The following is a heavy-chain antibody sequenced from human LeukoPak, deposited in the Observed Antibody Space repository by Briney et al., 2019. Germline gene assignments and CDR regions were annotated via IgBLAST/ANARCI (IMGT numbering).Heavy chain of an antibody. V-gene: IGHV1-69*13. CDR3: ASDTFSGDWFAP. J-gene: IGHJ5*02. CDR2: MIPIFGTA. CDR1: GGTFSSYA. Sequence: GASVKVSCKASGGTFSSYAISWVRQAPGQGLEGMGGMIPIFGTANYAQKLQGRCTITSDESTRTHYMELRSLRSEDTALYYCASDTFSGDWFAPCGQATLATVSS. D-gene: IGHD5-12*01.